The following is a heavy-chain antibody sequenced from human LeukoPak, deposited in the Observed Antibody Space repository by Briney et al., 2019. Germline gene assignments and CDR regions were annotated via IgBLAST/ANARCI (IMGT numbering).Heavy chain of an antibody. CDR2: INHSGST. CDR1: GGSFSGYY. J-gene: IGHJ5*02. D-gene: IGHD1-26*01. Sequence: SETLSLTCAVYGGSFSGYYWSWIRQPPGKGLEWIGEINHSGSTNYNPSLKSRVTISVDTSKNQFSLKLSSVTAADTAVYYCARAGPAYSGSYNYNWFDPWGQGTLVTVSS. CDR3: ARAGPAYSGSYNYNWFDP. V-gene: IGHV4-34*01.